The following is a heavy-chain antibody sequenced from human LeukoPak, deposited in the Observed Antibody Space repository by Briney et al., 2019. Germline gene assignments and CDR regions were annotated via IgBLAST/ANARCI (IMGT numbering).Heavy chain of an antibody. CDR2: ISYDGSNK. CDR1: GFTFSGYP. V-gene: IGHV3-30-3*02. Sequence: PGKSLRLSCAASGFTFSGYPIHWVRQAPGKGLEWVAVISYDGSNKYYADSVKGRFTISRDNSKNTLYLQMNSLRAEDTAVYYCAKDHYYDSSGYYLPADYWGQGTLVTVSS. D-gene: IGHD3-22*01. J-gene: IGHJ4*02. CDR3: AKDHYYDSSGYYLPADY.